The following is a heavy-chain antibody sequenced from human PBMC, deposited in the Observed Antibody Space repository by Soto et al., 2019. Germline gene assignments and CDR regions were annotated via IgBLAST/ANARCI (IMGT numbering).Heavy chain of an antibody. CDR2: SYHSGST. V-gene: IGHV4-30-2*01. J-gene: IGHJ4*02. CDR3: ARVPDY. CDR1: GGSISSGGYS. Sequence: QLQLQESGSGLVKPSQTLSLTCAVSGGSISSGGYSWSWIRQPPGKGLEWIGYSYHSGSTYYNPSLKSRVTTSVDRTKNQFSLKLSSVTAADTAVYFFARVPDYWGEGTLVTVSS.